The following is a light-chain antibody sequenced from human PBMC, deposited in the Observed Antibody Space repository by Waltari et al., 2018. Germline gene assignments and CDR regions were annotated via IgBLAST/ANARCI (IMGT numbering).Light chain of an antibody. J-gene: IGKJ2*01. Sequence: DIQMTQSPSTRSASVGDRVTITCRASQSISSRLAWYQQKPGKAPNLLIYKASTLESGVPSRFSGSGSGTEFTLTISSLQPVDFATYYCQHYNSYPYTFGQGTKLEIK. V-gene: IGKV1-5*03. CDR2: KAS. CDR1: QSISSR. CDR3: QHYNSYPYT.